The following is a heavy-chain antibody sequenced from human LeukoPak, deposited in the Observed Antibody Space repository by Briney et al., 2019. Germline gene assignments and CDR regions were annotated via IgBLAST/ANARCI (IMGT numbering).Heavy chain of an antibody. D-gene: IGHD1-26*01. J-gene: IGHJ4*02. CDR3: ARASGNYFNYFDY. V-gene: IGHV3-9*01. CDR1: GFTFDDYA. CDR2: ISWNRGSI. Sequence: GGSLRLSCAASGFTFDDYAMHWVRQAPGQGLGWVSGISWNRGSIGYADSVKGRFTISRDNAKNTLYLQMNSLRAEDTAVYYCARASGNYFNYFDYWGQGTLVTVSS.